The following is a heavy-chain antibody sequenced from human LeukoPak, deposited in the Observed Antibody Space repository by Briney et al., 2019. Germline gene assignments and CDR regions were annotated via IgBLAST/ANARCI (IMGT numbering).Heavy chain of an antibody. CDR1: GYTFTSYV. V-gene: IGHV7-4-1*02. J-gene: IGHJ4*02. CDR3: ASRVWDSGSYKVVDY. CDR2: INTNTGNP. Sequence: GTSVKVSCKASGYTFTSYVMNWVRQAPGQGLEWMGWINTNTGNPTYAQGFTGRFVFSMDTSVSTAYLQISSLKAEDTAVYYCASRVWDSGSYKVVDYWGQGTLVTVSS. D-gene: IGHD3-10*01.